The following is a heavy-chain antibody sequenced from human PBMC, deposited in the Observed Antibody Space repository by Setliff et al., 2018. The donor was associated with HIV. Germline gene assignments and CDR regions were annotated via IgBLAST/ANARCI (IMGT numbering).Heavy chain of an antibody. J-gene: IGHJ6*03. D-gene: IGHD1-26*01. V-gene: IGHV1-46*01. CDR2: INPSSTST. Sequence: ASVKVSCKASGYTFTTYYIHWVRQAPGQGLEWMGIINPSSTSTNYAQRFQGRVTMTRDTSTSTVYMELSSLRSEDTAVYYCARGPGAAVYYYYMDVWG. CDR3: ARGPGAAVYYYYMDV. CDR1: GYTFTTYY.